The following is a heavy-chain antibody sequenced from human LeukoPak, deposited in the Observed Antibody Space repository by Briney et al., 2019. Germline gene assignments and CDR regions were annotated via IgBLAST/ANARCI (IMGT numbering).Heavy chain of an antibody. Sequence: GGSLRLSCAASGFTFSSYSMNWVRHAPGKGLEWVSSISIVSSYIYYTHSVKGRFTAPRNSAKNSLYLRITSLRAEDTAVYYCARDKQLEPVGVDYWGQGTLVTVSS. V-gene: IGHV3-21*04. J-gene: IGHJ4*02. CDR2: ISIVSSYI. CDR1: GFTFSSYS. D-gene: IGHD6-13*01. CDR3: ARDKQLEPVGVDY.